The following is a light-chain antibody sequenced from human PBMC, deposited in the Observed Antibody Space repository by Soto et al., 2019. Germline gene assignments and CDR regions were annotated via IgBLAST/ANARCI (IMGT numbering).Light chain of an antibody. J-gene: IGKJ2*01. CDR2: KVS. CDR3: MQGTHWPYT. CDR1: RSLIYTDGNTY. Sequence: DVVMTQSPLSLPVTLGQPASISCRASRSLIYTDGNTYLNWFHQRPGQSPRRLFAKVSNRDSGVTDRFSGSGSGTDFTLKISRVEAEDVWLYYCMQGTHWPYTFGQGTKLEIK. V-gene: IGKV2-30*01.